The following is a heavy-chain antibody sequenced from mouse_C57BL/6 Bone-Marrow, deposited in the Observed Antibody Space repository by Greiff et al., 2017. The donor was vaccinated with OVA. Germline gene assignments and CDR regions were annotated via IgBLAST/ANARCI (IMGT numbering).Heavy chain of an antibody. V-gene: IGHV1-18*01. CDR3: ARRGIYYYGSSFYWYFDV. Sequence: VQLKQSGPELVKPGASVKIPCKASGYTFTDYNMDWVKQSHGKSLEWIGDINPNNGGTIYNQKFKGKATLTVDKSSSTAYMELRSLTSEDTAVYYCARRGIYYYGSSFYWYFDVWGTGTTVTVSS. CDR2: INPNNGGT. J-gene: IGHJ1*03. CDR1: GYTFTDYN. D-gene: IGHD1-1*01.